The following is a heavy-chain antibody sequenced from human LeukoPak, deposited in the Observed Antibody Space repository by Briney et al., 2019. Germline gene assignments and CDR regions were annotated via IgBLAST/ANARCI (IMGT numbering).Heavy chain of an antibody. V-gene: IGHV3-11*05. D-gene: IGHD6-19*01. CDR1: GFTFSDYY. CDR2: ISSSSSYT. CDR3: ARAYDSSGWYTYYFDY. Sequence: PGGSLRLSCAASGFTFSDYYMSWIRQAPGKGLEWGSYISSSSSYTNYADSVKGRFTISRDNAKNSLYLQMNSLRAEDTAVYYCARAYDSSGWYTYYFDYWGQGTLVTVSS. J-gene: IGHJ4*02.